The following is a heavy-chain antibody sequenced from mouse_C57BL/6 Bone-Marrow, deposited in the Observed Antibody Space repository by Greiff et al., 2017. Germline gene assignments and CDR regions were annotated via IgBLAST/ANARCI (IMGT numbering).Heavy chain of an antibody. CDR2: IRNKANGYTT. CDR3: ASFYGSRYFDY. Sequence: EVMLVESGGGLVQPGGSLSLSCAASGFTFTDYYMSWVRQPPGKALEWLGFIRNKANGYTTEYSASVKGRFTISRDNSQIILYLQMNAVRAEDSATYYCASFYGSRYFDYWGQGTTLTGSS. V-gene: IGHV7-3*01. D-gene: IGHD1-1*01. J-gene: IGHJ2*01. CDR1: GFTFTDYY.